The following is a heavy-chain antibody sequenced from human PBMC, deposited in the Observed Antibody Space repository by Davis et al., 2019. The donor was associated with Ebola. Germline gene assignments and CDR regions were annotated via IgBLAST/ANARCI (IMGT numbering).Heavy chain of an antibody. J-gene: IGHJ4*02. V-gene: IGHV3-73*01. CDR3: ARVAYNLYYFDC. D-gene: IGHD1-1*01. CDR1: GFTFSGSA. Sequence: GGSLRLSCAASGFTFSGSAMNWVRQASGKGLEWVGRIRSKANSYATAYAASVKGRFTISRDDSKNTAYLQMTSLKTEDTAVYYCARVAYNLYYFDCWGQGTLVTVSS. CDR2: IRSKANSYAT.